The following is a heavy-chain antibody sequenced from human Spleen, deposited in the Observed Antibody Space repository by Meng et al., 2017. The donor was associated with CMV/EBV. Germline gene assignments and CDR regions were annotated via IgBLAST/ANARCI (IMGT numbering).Heavy chain of an antibody. CDR1: GPSIILGDYY. J-gene: IGHJ6*02. V-gene: IGHV4-34*01. Sequence: SEPLSLTCSVPGPSIILGDYYWTWLRQPPGKGLECTGEINHSGCTNYNPSIKSRVTISVDTSKNQSSLKLRSVTAADTVVYYCARLPAAYSGYYYSYGMDVWGQGTTVTVSS. CDR2: INHSGCT. CDR3: ARLPAAYSGYYYSYGMDV. D-gene: IGHD5-12*01.